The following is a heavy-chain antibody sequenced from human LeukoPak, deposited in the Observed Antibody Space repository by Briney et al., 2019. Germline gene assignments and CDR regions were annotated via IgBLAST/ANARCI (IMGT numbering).Heavy chain of an antibody. V-gene: IGHV1-46*03. CDR2: INLSGGSR. J-gene: IGHJ6*03. CDR1: GYTFTIYY. D-gene: IGHD2-2*01. CDR3: ARGSCSTTSCPYYYYYYMDV. Sequence: ASVKVSCKASGYTFTIYYMHWVRQAPGQGLEWVGIINLSGGSRTYAQKFQGRGSMTRDTSTRTVYMQLSSVRREETAVYYCARGSCSTTSCPYYYYYYMDVWGKGTPVTVSS.